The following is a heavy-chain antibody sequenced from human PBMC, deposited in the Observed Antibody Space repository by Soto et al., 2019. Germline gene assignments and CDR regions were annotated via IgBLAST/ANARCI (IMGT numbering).Heavy chain of an antibody. CDR3: ARDRNWFDP. CDR2: IYYSGST. Sequence: SETLSLTCTVSGGSISSYYWSWIRQPPGKGLEWIGYIYYSGSTNYNPSLKSRVTISVDTSKNQFSLKLSSVTAADTAVYYCARDRNWFDPWAREPWSPS. CDR1: GGSISSYY. V-gene: IGHV4-59*01. J-gene: IGHJ5*02.